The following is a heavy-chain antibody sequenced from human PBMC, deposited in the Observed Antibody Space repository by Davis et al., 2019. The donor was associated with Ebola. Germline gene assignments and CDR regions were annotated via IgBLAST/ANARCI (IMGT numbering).Heavy chain of an antibody. V-gene: IGHV4-31*03. Sequence: SETLSLTCTVSGGSISSGGYYWSWIRQHPGKGLEWIGYISYSGSTYYNPSLRSRVTISVDTSKNQFSLKLSSVTAADTAVYYCARGVGAATRFDPWGQGTLVTVSS. CDR1: GGSISSGGYY. J-gene: IGHJ5*02. CDR3: ARGVGAATRFDP. CDR2: ISYSGST. D-gene: IGHD4-17*01.